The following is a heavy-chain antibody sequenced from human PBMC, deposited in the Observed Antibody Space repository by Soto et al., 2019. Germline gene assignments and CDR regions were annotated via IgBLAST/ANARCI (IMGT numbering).Heavy chain of an antibody. CDR1: GGSLSSGENF. CDR3: VGDTGTNPCYIDY. CDR2: IHHSGSS. D-gene: IGHD1-26*01. Sequence: PSETLSLTCPVSGGSLSSGENFWSWIRQSPGKGLEGIGYIHHSGSSYSNLSLKSRLTISIDTSKNQISLKLNSVTAADTAVYYCVGDTGTNPCYIDYWGQGTLVTVSS. V-gene: IGHV4-30-4*08. J-gene: IGHJ4*02.